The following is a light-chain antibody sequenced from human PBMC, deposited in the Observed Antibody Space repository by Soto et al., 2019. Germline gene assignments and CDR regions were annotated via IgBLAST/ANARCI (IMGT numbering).Light chain of an antibody. CDR2: AAS. Sequence: DIQMTQSPSSLSASVGDRVTITCRASQSIRRNLNWYQQKPGKAPKLLIYAASSLQSGVPSRFSGIGSRTDFTLTISSLQPEDFATYYCQQIYSTPPWTFGQGTKVEIK. CDR1: QSIRRN. CDR3: QQIYSTPPWT. V-gene: IGKV1-39*01. J-gene: IGKJ1*01.